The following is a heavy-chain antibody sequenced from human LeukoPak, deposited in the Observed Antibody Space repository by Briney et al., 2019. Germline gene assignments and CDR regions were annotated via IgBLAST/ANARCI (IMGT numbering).Heavy chain of an antibody. D-gene: IGHD6-13*01. J-gene: IGHJ6*04. Sequence: GSLRLSCSASGFTFSSYAMHWVRQAPGKGLEYVSAISSNGGSTYYADSVKGRFTISRDNSKNTLYLQMSSLRAEDTAVYYCVKSSGVAAAGTELYYYYGMDVWSKGTTVTVSS. CDR3: VKSSGVAAAGTELYYYYGMDV. V-gene: IGHV3-64D*06. CDR2: ISSNGGST. CDR1: GFTFSSYA.